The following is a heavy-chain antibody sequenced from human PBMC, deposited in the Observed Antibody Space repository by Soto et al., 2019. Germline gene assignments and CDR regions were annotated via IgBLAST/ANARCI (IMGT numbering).Heavy chain of an antibody. CDR3: ATVLSAAFDI. CDR2: ISGGTGTT. V-gene: IGHV3-23*01. Sequence: PGGSLRLSCAVSGITFSDYSINWVRQAPGKGLEWVSGISGGTGTTYYADSVKGRFTISRDNSKNTVYLQMNSLRAEDTALYYCATVLSAAFDIWGQGTMVTVPS. CDR1: GITFSDYS. J-gene: IGHJ3*02.